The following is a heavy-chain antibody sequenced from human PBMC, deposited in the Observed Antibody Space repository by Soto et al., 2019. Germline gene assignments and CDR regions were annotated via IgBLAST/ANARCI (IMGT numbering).Heavy chain of an antibody. CDR3: ERWGGWLLYYFDY. V-gene: IGHV3-21*01. J-gene: IGHJ4*02. Sequence: GGSLRLSCAASGFTFSSYSMNWVRQAPGKGLEWVSSISSSSSYIYYSDSVKGRFTISRDNAKNSLYLQMSSLRAEDTAVYYSERWGGWLLYYFDYWGQGTLVTV. CDR1: GFTFSSYS. CDR2: ISSSSSYI. D-gene: IGHD5-12*01.